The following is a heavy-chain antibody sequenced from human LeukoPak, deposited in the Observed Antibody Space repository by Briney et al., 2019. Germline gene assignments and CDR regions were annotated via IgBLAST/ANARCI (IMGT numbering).Heavy chain of an antibody. J-gene: IGHJ4*02. CDR3: ARPTIFEYYFDY. CDR1: GGSFSGYY. V-gene: IGHV4-34*01. CDR2: INHSGST. D-gene: IGHD3-9*01. Sequence: SETLSLTCAVYGGSFSGYYWSWIRQPPGKGLEWIGEINHSGSTNYNPSLKSRVIISVDTSKNQFSLKLSSVTAADTAVYYCARPTIFEYYFDYWGQGTLVTVSS.